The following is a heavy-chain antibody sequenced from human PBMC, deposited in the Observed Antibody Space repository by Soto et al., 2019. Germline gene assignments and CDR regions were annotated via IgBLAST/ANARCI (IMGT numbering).Heavy chain of an antibody. Sequence: GESLKISCKASGYSFTNYWIGWVRQMPGKGLEWMGIIYPGDSDTRYSPSIQGQVTISADRSINTAYLQWSSLKASDTAMYYCARLLAVAGSDYYYGMDVWGQGTTVTVSS. CDR2: IYPGDSDT. J-gene: IGHJ6*02. CDR3: ARLLAVAGSDYYYGMDV. V-gene: IGHV5-51*01. D-gene: IGHD6-19*01. CDR1: GYSFTNYW.